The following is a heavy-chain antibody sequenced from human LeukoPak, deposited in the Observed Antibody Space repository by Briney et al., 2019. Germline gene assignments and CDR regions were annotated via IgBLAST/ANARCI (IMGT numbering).Heavy chain of an antibody. Sequence: GGSLRLSCAASGFTFSSYAMHWVRQAPGKGLEWVAVISYDGSNKYYADSVKGRFTISRDNAKSSLYLQMNSLRADDTAVYYCARGGFNMVRGVIIPSNSYFYYMDIWGKGTTVTVPS. D-gene: IGHD3-10*01. CDR3: ARGGFNMVRGVIIPSNSYFYYMDI. V-gene: IGHV3-30*04. J-gene: IGHJ6*03. CDR2: ISYDGSNK. CDR1: GFTFSSYA.